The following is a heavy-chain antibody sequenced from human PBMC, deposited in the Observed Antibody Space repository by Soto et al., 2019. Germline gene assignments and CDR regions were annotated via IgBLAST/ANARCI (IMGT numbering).Heavy chain of an antibody. J-gene: IGHJ3*02. CDR3: ARALELRYFDWLLLDDTFDI. D-gene: IGHD3-9*01. CDR1: GFTFSSYW. Sequence: VGSLRLSCAASGFTFSSYWMHWVRQAPGKGLVWVSRINSDGSSTSYADSVKGRFTISRDNAKNTLYLQMNSLRAEDTAVYYCARALELRYFDWLLLDDTFDIWGQGTMVTVSS. V-gene: IGHV3-74*01. CDR2: INSDGSST.